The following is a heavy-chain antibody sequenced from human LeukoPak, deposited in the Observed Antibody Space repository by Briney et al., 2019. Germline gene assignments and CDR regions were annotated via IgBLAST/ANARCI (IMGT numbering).Heavy chain of an antibody. D-gene: IGHD1-26*01. J-gene: IGHJ3*02. CDR2: IYTSGST. V-gene: IGHV4-4*07. CDR1: GGSINSYY. CDR3: ASDRSGNYYYTFDI. Sequence: SETLSLTCTGSGGSINSYYWNWIRQPAGKGLEWIGRIYTSGSTNYNPSLKSRVTMSVDTSKNQFSLKLSSVTAADTAMYYCASDRSGNYYYTFDIWGQGTMVTVSS.